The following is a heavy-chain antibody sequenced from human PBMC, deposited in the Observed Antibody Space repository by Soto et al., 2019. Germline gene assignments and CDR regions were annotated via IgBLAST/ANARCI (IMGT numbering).Heavy chain of an antibody. CDR3: TKDVLYCGGGSCLVGPSYTFDH. Sequence: GGSLRLSCAASGVTFSDHYMDWVRQAPGKGLEWVGRSRNKANSYTTEYAASVKGRFTISRDDSNNSLYLQMNSLRADDTAVYYCTKDVLYCGGGSCLVGPSYTFDHWGQGTLVTVSS. CDR1: GVTFSDHY. V-gene: IGHV3-72*01. J-gene: IGHJ4*02. D-gene: IGHD2-15*01. CDR2: SRNKANSYTT.